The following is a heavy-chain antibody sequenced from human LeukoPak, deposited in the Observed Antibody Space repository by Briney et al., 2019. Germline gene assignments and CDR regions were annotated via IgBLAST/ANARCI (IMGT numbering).Heavy chain of an antibody. D-gene: IGHD5-18*01. CDR2: IYTSGST. CDR1: GGSISGYY. CDR3: ARVGQLLPYYYYYMDV. V-gene: IGHV4-4*09. Sequence: SETLSLTCTVSGGSISGYYWSWIRQPPGKGLEWIGYIYTSGSTNYNPSLKSRVTISVDTSKNQFSLKLSSVTAADTAVYYGARVGQLLPYYYYYMDVWGKGTTVTVSS. J-gene: IGHJ6*03.